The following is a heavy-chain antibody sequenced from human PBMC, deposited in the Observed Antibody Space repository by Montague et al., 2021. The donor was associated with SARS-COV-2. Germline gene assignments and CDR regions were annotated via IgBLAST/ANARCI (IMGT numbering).Heavy chain of an antibody. V-gene: IGHV3-7*01. D-gene: IGHD6-19*01. CDR2: IEEDGSEK. Sequence: SLRLSCAASGFTFSSYWMSWVRQAPGKGLEWVANIEEDGSEKYYMDSVKGRFTISRDNAKNSLSLQMDSLRAEDTAVYYCARERQDSSGWSTCWYFDLWGRGTLVTVSS. CDR3: ARERQDSSGWSTCWYFDL. CDR1: GFTFSSYW. J-gene: IGHJ2*01.